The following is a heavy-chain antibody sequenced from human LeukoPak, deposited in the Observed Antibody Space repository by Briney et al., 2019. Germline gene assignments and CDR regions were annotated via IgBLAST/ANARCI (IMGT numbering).Heavy chain of an antibody. Sequence: GESVKISCKGSGYNFYNSWLGWVRQRPGRGLEWMGIIFPGDSDTRYSPSFQGQATMSVDKSINTAYLQWSSLKASDSALYYCARELPGSYGELLAFDFWGPGTLVTVSS. CDR3: ARELPGSYGELLAFDF. CDR1: GYNFYNSW. D-gene: IGHD1-26*01. V-gene: IGHV5-51*01. CDR2: IFPGDSDT. J-gene: IGHJ4*02.